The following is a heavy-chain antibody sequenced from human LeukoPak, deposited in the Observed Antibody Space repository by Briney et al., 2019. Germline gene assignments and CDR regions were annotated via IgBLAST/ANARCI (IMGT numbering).Heavy chain of an antibody. J-gene: IGHJ4*02. Sequence: KTSQTLSLTCAVSGGSISSGGYSWSWIRQPPGKGLEWIGYIYYTGSTNYNPSLKSRVTISVDTSKNQFSLKLSSVTAADTAVYYCARWYYYDSSGAVDYWGQGTLVTVSS. CDR1: GGSISSGGYS. CDR2: IYYTGST. CDR3: ARWYYYDSSGAVDY. D-gene: IGHD3-22*01. V-gene: IGHV4-30-4*07.